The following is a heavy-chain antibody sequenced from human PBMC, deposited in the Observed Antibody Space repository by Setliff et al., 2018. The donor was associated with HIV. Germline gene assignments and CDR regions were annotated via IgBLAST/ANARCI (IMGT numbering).Heavy chain of an antibody. CDR1: GCTFTNYG. CDR3: ARDGRPRVLRY. Sequence: ASVKVSCKAPGCTFTNYGISWVRQAPGQGLEWMGWISAYNGNTNYAQKLQGRVTMTTDTSTSTAYMELRSLRSDDTAVYYCARDGRPRVLRYWGQGTLVTVSS. CDR2: ISAYNGNT. J-gene: IGHJ4*02. D-gene: IGHD5-12*01. V-gene: IGHV1-18*01.